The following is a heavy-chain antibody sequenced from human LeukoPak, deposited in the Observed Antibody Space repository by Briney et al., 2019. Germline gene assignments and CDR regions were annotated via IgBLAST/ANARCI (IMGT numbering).Heavy chain of an antibody. V-gene: IGHV4-59*01. CDR1: GGSISSYY. D-gene: IGHD2-15*01. Sequence: SETLSLTCTVSGGSISSYYWSWIRQPPGKGLGWIGYIYYSGSTNYNPSLKSRVTISVDTSKNQFSLKLSSVTAADTAVYYCARAPFGDCSGGSCYYDAFDIWGQGTMVTVSS. CDR3: ARAPFGDCSGGSCYYDAFDI. CDR2: IYYSGST. J-gene: IGHJ3*02.